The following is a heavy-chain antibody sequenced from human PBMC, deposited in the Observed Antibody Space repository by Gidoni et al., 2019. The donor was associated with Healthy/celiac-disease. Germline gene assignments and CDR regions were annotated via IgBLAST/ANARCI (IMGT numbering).Heavy chain of an antibody. CDR3: ASMGQLVVDWFDP. D-gene: IGHD6-6*01. Sequence: QVQLVESGGGLLKPGGSLRLPCAASGSTFSDYYMSWIRKAPGKGLEWVSYISSSSSYTNYADSVKGRFTISRDNAKNSLYLQMNSLRAEDTAVYYCASMGQLVVDWFDPWGQGTLVTVSS. J-gene: IGHJ5*02. V-gene: IGHV3-11*05. CDR1: GSTFSDYY. CDR2: ISSSSSYT.